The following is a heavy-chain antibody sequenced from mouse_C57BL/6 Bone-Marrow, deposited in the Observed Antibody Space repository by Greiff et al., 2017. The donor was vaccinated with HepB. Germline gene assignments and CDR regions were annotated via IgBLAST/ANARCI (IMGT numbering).Heavy chain of an antibody. J-gene: IGHJ3*01. CDR3: ASGNFWFAY. CDR2: INPNNGGT. Sequence: EVKLEESGPELVKPGASVKMSCKASGYTFTDYNMHWVKQSHGKSLEWIGYINPNNGGTSYNQKFKGKATLTVNKSSSTAYMELRSLTSEDSAVYYCASGNFWFAYWGQGTLVTVSA. D-gene: IGHD4-1*01. V-gene: IGHV1-22*01. CDR1: GYTFTDYN.